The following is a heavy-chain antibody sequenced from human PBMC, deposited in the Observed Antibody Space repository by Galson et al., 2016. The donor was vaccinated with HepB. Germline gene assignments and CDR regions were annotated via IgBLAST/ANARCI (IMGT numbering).Heavy chain of an antibody. CDR1: GFTFSSHA. Sequence: SLRLSCAASGFTFSSHAMHWVRQAPGKGLEWVAIIWYHAGQTNYYADSVKGRFSISRDNYKNTVDLQMNSLRVEDTALYYCARVRVSERSCIGDRCFYYYYGVHVWGPGTTVTVSS. CDR3: ARVRVSERSCIGDRCFYYYYGVHV. CDR2: IWYHAGQTN. J-gene: IGHJ6*02. D-gene: IGHD4/OR15-4a*01. V-gene: IGHV3-33*01.